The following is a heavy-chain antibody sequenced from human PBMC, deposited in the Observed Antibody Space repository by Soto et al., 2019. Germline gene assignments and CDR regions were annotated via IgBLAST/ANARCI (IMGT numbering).Heavy chain of an antibody. D-gene: IGHD6-19*01. CDR1: GFTFSSYW. CDR3: ASLASSSAYSSGHPYHFDY. CDR2: INSDGSST. J-gene: IGHJ4*02. V-gene: IGHV3-74*01. Sequence: GGSLRLSCAASGFTFSSYWMHWVRQAPGKGLVWVSRINSDGSSTSYADSVKGRFTISRDNAKNTLYLQMNSLRAEDTAVYYCASLASSSAYSSGHPYHFDYWGQGTLVPVSS.